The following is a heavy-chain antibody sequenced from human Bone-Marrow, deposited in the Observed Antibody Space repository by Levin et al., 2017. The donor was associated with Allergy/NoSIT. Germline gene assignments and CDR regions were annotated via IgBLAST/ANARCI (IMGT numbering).Heavy chain of an antibody. CDR2: ITGNSDNM. CDR3: AKSGGRNLFYYGLDV. J-gene: IGHJ6*02. V-gene: IGHV3-9*01. CDR1: GFTFDDYA. D-gene: IGHD2-15*01. Sequence: SCAASGFTFDDYAMHWVRQVPGKGLEWVSGITGNSDNMGYADSLNGRFTISRDNAKNSLYLEMTSLTVDDTALYFCAKSGGRNLFYYGLDVWGQGTTVTVSS.